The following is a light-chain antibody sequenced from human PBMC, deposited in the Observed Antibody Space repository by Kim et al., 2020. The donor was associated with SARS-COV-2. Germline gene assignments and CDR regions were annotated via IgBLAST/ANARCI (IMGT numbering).Light chain of an antibody. CDR1: QVISNY. J-gene: IGKJ1*01. V-gene: IGKV1-27*01. CDR3: QQYDSVPWT. CDR2: DAS. Sequence: SVGDGVTIACRADQVISNYLAWYQRKPGRPPTLLIYDASGLQSGVPSRFSGSRSGTDFTLTISSLQPEDVGTYYCQQYDSVPWTFGQGTKVDIK.